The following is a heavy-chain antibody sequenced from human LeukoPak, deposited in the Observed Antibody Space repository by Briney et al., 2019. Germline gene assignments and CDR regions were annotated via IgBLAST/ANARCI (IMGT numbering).Heavy chain of an antibody. CDR3: AREALGQLWFDY. CDR2: ISGSGGST. V-gene: IGHV3-23*01. D-gene: IGHD5-18*01. CDR1: GFTFSTYG. J-gene: IGHJ4*02. Sequence: GGSLRLSCAASGFTFSTYGMSWVRQAPGKGLEWVSAISGSGGSTYYADSVKGRFTISRDNAKNSLYLQMNSLRAEDTAVYYCAREALGQLWFDYWGQGTLVTVSS.